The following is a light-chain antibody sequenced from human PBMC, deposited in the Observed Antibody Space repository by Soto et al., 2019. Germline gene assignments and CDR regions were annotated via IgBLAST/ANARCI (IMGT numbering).Light chain of an antibody. CDR1: SSDVGNYNY. CDR2: QVN. V-gene: IGLV2-8*01. J-gene: IGLJ3*02. CDR3: TSYSGVNQVL. Sequence: QPVLTQPPSASGSPGQSVTISCTGTSSDVGNYNYVSWYQQHPGKAPRLMIYQVNKRPSGVPDRFSGSKSGNTASLTVSGLQAEDEADYYCTSYSGVNQVLFGGGTKLTVL.